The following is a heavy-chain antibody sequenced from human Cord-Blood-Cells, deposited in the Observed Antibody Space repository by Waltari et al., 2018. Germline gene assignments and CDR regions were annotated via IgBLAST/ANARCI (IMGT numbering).Heavy chain of an antibody. J-gene: IGHJ4*02. CDR1: GYTFTGYC. Sequence: QVQLVQSGAEVKKPGASVKVSCKASGYTFTGYCMHWVRQAPGQGVEWMGWINPKSGGTNYAQKLQGRVTMTRDTASSTAYMELSRLRSDATAVYYCARGRGYSGDEYVDYWGQGTLVTVSS. V-gene: IGHV1-2*02. CDR3: ARGRGYSGDEYVDY. D-gene: IGHD5-12*01. CDR2: INPKSGGT.